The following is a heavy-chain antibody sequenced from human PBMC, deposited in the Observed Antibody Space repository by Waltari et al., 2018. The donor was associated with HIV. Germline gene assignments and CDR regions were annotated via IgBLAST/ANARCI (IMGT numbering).Heavy chain of an antibody. V-gene: IGHV1-2*02. J-gene: IGHJ4*02. CDR1: GYTFTDYS. CDR2: MTPSNGAT. CDR3: AAMRAYFHTSGSDTLDY. D-gene: IGHD3-10*01. Sequence: QAHLVQSGADVQKPGASVRVYCKASGYTFTDYSIHWVRKAPGQGLEWMGWMTPSNGATNSAQKFQGRLTMTRDTSITTAYMELSSLTSDDTAVYWCAAMRAYFHTSGSDTLDYWGQGTLVTVSS.